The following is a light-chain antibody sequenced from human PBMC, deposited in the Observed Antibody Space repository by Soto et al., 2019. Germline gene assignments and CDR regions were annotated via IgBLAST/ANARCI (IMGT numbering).Light chain of an antibody. J-gene: IGKJ5*01. CDR1: QGISSW. CDR2: VTS. Sequence: DIQMTQSPSSVSASVGDRVTITCRASQGISSWLAWYQQKPGKAPKLLIYVTSNLQGGVPSRFRGSGSWTDFPPNIRSLQPEDFATNYGKQANSSPVTFGQGPRLEIK. V-gene: IGKV1D-12*01. CDR3: KQANSSPVT.